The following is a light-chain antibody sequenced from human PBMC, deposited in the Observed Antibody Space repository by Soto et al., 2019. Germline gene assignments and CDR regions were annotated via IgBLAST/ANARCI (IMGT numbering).Light chain of an antibody. J-gene: IGKJ1*01. CDR1: QSISSY. V-gene: IGKV1-39*01. Sequence: DIQMTQSPSSLSASVGDRVTITCRASQSISSYLNWYQQKPGKAPKLLIYAASSLQSGVPSRFSGSGSGTDFTRTISSLQPEDFETYYCQQSYSTRWPFGQGTKVEI. CDR3: QQSYSTRWP. CDR2: AAS.